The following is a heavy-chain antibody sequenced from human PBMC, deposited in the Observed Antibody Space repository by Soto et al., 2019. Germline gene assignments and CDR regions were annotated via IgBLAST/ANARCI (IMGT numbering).Heavy chain of an antibody. J-gene: IGHJ4*02. CDR3: AIVQRDTAMGHFDY. D-gene: IGHD5-18*01. CDR2: IYHRGIT. V-gene: IGHV4-30-4*01. CDR1: IGSITSDEYY. Sequence: QVQLQASGPGLVTPSQTLSLTCTVSIGSITSDEYYWSWIRQPPGKGLEYIAYIYHRGITDYNPSLKSRIXTXXXPTXDQFSLKLTSVTAADTAVYYCAIVQRDTAMGHFDYWGQGILVTVSS.